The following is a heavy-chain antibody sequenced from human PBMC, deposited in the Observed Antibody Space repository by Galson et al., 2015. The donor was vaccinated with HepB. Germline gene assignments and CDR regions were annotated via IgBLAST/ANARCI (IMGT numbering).Heavy chain of an antibody. CDR3: AKGMMGYYYDSCSNDYSLGEYFVY. CDR2: ISYDGSNK. Sequence: SLRLSCAASGFTFSSYGMHWVRQAPGKGLEWVAVISYDGSNKYYADSVKGRFTISRDNSKNMLYLQMNSLRAEDTAVYYCAKGMMGYYYDSCSNDYSLGEYFVYWVPRTLFTAS. CDR1: GFTFSSYG. V-gene: IGHV3-30*18. D-gene: IGHD3-22*01. J-gene: IGHJ4*02.